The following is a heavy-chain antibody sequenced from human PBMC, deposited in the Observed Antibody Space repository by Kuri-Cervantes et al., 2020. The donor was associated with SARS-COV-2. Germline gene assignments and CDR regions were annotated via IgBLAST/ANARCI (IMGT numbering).Heavy chain of an antibody. CDR2: IHNTGTT. J-gene: IGHJ5*02. D-gene: IGHD3-22*01. V-gene: IGHV4-30-4*08. CDR1: GGSISGGDYY. Sequence: TLSLTCSVSGGSISGGDYYWSWIRQHPGKGPEGIGFIHNTGTTLYNPSLRSRLTISLDTSKNQFFLDLTSVTAADTAVYYCARDQNSYDSTGYHWFDPWGQGTLVTVSS. CDR3: ARDQNSYDSTGYHWFDP.